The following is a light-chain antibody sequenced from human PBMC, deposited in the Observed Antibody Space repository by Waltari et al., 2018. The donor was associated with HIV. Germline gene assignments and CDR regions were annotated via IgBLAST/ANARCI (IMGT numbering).Light chain of an antibody. Sequence: EIVLTQSPGTLSLSPGERATLSCRASQSVSSNYLAWYQQTRDPARRLLNCGATSRATSLPSMCSSSGARKDSTLTISRLEPEDFAVYYYQQYGSSPYTFGQGTKVEIK. CDR1: QSVSSNY. CDR3: QQYGSSPYT. V-gene: IGKV3-20*01. CDR2: GAT. J-gene: IGKJ2*01.